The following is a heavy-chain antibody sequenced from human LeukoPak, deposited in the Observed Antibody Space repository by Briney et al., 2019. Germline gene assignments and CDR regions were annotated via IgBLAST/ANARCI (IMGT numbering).Heavy chain of an antibody. J-gene: IGHJ5*02. V-gene: IGHV3-21*01. CDR3: ARDNWNDAPGGFDP. Sequence: GGSPRLSCAASGFTFSSYSMNWVRQAPGKGLEWVSSITRSSTSTYYTDSVRGRFTISRDNAKNSLYLQMNSLRAEDTAVYYCARDNWNDAPGGFDPWGQGTLVTVSS. CDR1: GFTFSSYS. CDR2: ITRSSTST. D-gene: IGHD1-20*01.